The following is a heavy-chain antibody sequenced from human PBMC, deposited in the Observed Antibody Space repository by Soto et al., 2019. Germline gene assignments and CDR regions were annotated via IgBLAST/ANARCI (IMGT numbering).Heavy chain of an antibody. CDR3: AKDSEPGVVVAASDY. V-gene: IGHV3-23*01. J-gene: IGHJ4*02. Sequence: VALRLSFAASGFTFSSYSMSLVRQAPGKGLEWVSAISGSGCSTYYADSVKGRFTISRDNSKNTLYLQMNSLRAEDTAVYYCAKDSEPGVVVAASDYWGQGTLVTVSS. CDR1: GFTFSSYS. CDR2: ISGSGCST. D-gene: IGHD2-15*01.